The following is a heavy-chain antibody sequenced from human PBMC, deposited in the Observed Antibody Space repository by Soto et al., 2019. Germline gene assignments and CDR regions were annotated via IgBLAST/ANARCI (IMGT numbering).Heavy chain of an antibody. Sequence: SETLSLTCTGSGDSISSSNYFWGWIRQPPGKGLECIGTIFYSGSTYYDPSLKSRVTISVDTSKNQFSLRLNSVTAADTAVYYCARSSITPRLSMYPFDFCGQAPLVSVSS. V-gene: IGHV4-39*01. D-gene: IGHD6-6*01. CDR3: ARSSITPRLSMYPFDF. CDR2: IFYSGST. J-gene: IGHJ4*02. CDR1: GDSISSSNYF.